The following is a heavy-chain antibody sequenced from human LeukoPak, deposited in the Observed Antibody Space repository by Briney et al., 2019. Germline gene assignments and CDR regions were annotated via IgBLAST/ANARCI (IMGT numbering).Heavy chain of an antibody. CDR3: ARQYYTSGPPRVSDY. J-gene: IGHJ4*02. V-gene: IGHV4-59*08. Sequence: SETLSLTCPVSSGSISGYFWSWIRQPPGKGLEWIGYIYYSGGTSYNPSLKSRVTISLDTSKNQFSLKLSSVTAADTAVYYCARQYYTSGPPRVSDYWGQGTLVTVSS. CDR2: IYYSGGT. D-gene: IGHD6-19*01. CDR1: SGSISGYF.